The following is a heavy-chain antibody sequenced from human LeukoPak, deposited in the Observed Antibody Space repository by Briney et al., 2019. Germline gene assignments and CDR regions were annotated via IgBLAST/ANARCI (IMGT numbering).Heavy chain of an antibody. CDR2: ISYDGSNK. Sequence: PGGSLRLSCAASGFTFSSYGMHWVRQAPGKGLEWVAVISYDGSNKYYADSVKGRFTISRDNSKNTLYLQMNSLRAEDTAVYYCAREFDSDYYYGMDVWGKGTTVTVSS. J-gene: IGHJ6*04. D-gene: IGHD3-9*01. CDR1: GFTFSSYG. CDR3: AREFDSDYYYGMDV. V-gene: IGHV3-30*03.